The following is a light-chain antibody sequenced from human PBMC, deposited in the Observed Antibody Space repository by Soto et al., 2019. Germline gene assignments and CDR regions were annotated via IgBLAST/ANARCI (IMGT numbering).Light chain of an antibody. V-gene: IGKV3-11*01. Sequence: EIVLTQSPATLSLSPGERATLSCRASQSVSSYLAWYQQKPGQAPRLLIYDASNRATDIPARFSGSGSGTDFTFTISSLEPEDFAVYYCQQRSNWPGTFGQGTKVEIK. CDR2: DAS. J-gene: IGKJ1*01. CDR1: QSVSSY. CDR3: QQRSNWPGT.